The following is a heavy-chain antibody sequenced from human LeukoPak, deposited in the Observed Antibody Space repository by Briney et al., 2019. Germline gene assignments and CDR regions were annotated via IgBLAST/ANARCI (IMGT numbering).Heavy chain of an antibody. D-gene: IGHD1-1*01. CDR1: GFTFSSYA. CDR2: ISGSGGST. Sequence: GGSLRLSCAASGFTFSSYAMSWVRQAPGKGLEWVSVISGSGGSTYSADSVKGRFTISRDNSKNTLYLQMNSLRAEDTAVYFCARGLGGTRGVDYWGQGTLVTVSS. V-gene: IGHV3-23*01. J-gene: IGHJ4*02. CDR3: ARGLGGTRGVDY.